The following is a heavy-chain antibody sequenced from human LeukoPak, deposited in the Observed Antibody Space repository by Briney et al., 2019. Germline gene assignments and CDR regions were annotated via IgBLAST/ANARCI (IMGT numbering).Heavy chain of an antibody. J-gene: IGHJ6*02. CDR1: GFTFSDYY. Sequence: GGSLRLSCAASGFTFSDYYMSWIRQAPGKGLEWVSYISPSGTYTNYAGSVKGRFTISRDNAKNSLYLQMNSLRAEDTAVYYCARSCSGGSCYGNYCHGMDVWGQGTTVTVSS. V-gene: IGHV3-11*03. D-gene: IGHD2-15*01. CDR2: ISPSGTYT. CDR3: ARSCSGGSCYGNYCHGMDV.